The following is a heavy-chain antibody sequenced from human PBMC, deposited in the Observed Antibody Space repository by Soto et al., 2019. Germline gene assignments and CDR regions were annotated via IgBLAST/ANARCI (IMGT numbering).Heavy chain of an antibody. CDR3: ARTTYYYDSSGYYFDC. Sequence: QVQLVESGGGVVQPGKSLRLSCAASGFTFSSYGMHWVRQAPGKGLEWVAVIWYDGRNTYYADSVKGRITISRDNSKNTLYLQMNSLRTDDTDVYYCARTTYYYDSSGYYFDCWGQGNLVNVSS. D-gene: IGHD3-22*01. V-gene: IGHV3-33*01. J-gene: IGHJ4*02. CDR2: IWYDGRNT. CDR1: GFTFSSYG.